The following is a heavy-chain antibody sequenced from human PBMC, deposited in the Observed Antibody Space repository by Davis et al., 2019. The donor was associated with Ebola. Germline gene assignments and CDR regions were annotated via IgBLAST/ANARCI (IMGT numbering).Heavy chain of an antibody. V-gene: IGHV1-69*08. J-gene: IGHJ6*02. D-gene: IGHD2-2*01. CDR3: AHSKEDILVLSGRMDHYGMDV. Sequence: SVKVSCKASGVTLSSYNINWVRLPPGQGLEWIGGVIPILGTTKKAHKFQGRVTITADKSTSKVYMELNRLRFEDTAVYYCAHSKEDILVLSGRMDHYGMDVWGQGTTVTVSS. CDR1: GVTLSSYN. CDR2: VIPILGTT.